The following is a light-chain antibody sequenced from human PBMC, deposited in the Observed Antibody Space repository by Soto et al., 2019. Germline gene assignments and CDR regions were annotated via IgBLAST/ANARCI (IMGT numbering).Light chain of an antibody. CDR2: GSS. CDR3: RRYGSSLLN. V-gene: IGKV3-20*01. CDR1: QSGST. J-gene: IGKJ3*01. Sequence: EIVLTQSPGPLYFSPGERATLSCRASQSGSTIAWYQQKPGQAPRLLIYGSSTRDTGIPDRFSGSGSVTDLTLTISRLEPEDFAVYYCRRYGSSLLNFVPGTQVDIK.